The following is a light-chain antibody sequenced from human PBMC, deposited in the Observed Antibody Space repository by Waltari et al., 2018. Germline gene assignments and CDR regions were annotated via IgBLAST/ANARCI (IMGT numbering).Light chain of an antibody. CDR1: QSVHSY. J-gene: IGKJ5*01. CDR2: DAF. Sequence: EIVLTQSPATLSLSPGARATLSCRASQSVHSYLIWYQPKPGQAPRLLIYDAFPRATGIPARFSGSGSGTDFTLTISSLEPEDFAVYYCQQRADWPITFGQGTRLEIK. CDR3: QQRADWPIT. V-gene: IGKV3-11*01.